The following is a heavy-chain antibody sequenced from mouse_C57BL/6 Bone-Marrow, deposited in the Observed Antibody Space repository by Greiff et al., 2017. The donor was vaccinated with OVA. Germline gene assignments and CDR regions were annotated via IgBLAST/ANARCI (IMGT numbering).Heavy chain of an antibody. CDR2: IDPSDSYT. CDR3: AREGIYYCGSSLYFDV. Sequence: VQLQQSGAELVKPGASVKLSCKASGYTFTSYWMQWVKQRPGQGLEWIGEIDPSDSYTNYNQKFKGKATLTVDTSSSTAYMQLSSLTSEDSAVYYCAREGIYYCGSSLYFDVWGTGTTVTVSS. V-gene: IGHV1-50*01. J-gene: IGHJ1*03. CDR1: GYTFTSYW. D-gene: IGHD1-1*01.